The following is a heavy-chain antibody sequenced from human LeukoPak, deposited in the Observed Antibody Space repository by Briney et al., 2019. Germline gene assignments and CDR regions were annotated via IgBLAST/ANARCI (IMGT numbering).Heavy chain of an antibody. J-gene: IGHJ5*02. D-gene: IGHD3-3*01. CDR1: GFTFSTYS. CDR3: ARVGDAYYDFWSGYYYPNPGFDP. V-gene: IGHV3-21*01. CDR2: ISSSSSYI. Sequence: NPGGSLRLSCAASGFTFSTYSMNWVRQAPGEGLEWVSSISSSSSYIYYADSVKGRFTISRDNAKKSVYLQMNSLRAEDTAVYYCARVGDAYYDFWSGYYYPNPGFDPWGQGTLVTVSS.